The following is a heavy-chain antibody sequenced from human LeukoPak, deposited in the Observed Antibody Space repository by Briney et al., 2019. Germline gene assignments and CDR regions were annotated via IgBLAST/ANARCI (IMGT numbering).Heavy chain of an antibody. CDR1: GGTFSSYA. CDR2: IIPIFGTA. V-gene: IGHV1-69*06. D-gene: IGHD4-17*01. Sequence: SVNVSCKASGGTFSSYAISWVRQAPGQGLEWMGGIIPIFGTANYAQKFQGRVTMTEDTSTDTAYMELSSLRSEDTAVYYCATNLYYGDYPSPLDYWGQGTLVTVSS. J-gene: IGHJ4*02. CDR3: ATNLYYGDYPSPLDY.